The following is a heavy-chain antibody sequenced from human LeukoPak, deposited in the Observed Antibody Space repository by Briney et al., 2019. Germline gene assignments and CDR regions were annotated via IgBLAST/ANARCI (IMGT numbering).Heavy chain of an antibody. V-gene: IGHV1-18*01. CDR3: ARVPPGRMVRGAENLDY. CDR1: GYTFTSYG. Sequence: ASVKVSCKASGYTFTSYGISWVRQAPGQGLEWMGWISAYNGNTNYAQKLQGRVTMTTDTSTSTAYMELRSLRSDDTAVYYCARVPPGRMVRGAENLDYWGQGTLVTVSS. D-gene: IGHD3-10*01. J-gene: IGHJ4*02. CDR2: ISAYNGNT.